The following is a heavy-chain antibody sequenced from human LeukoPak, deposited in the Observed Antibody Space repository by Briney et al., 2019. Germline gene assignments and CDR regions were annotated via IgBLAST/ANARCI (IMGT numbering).Heavy chain of an antibody. CDR1: GFTFSSYT. Sequence: GGALRLSCAAPGFTFSSYTMNWGRQAPGKGLEWVSSIRSSSSYIYYADSVKGRFTISRDNAKNSLYLQMNSLRAEDTAVYYCARDARMTTVTPWGFDYWGQGTPVTVST. D-gene: IGHD4-17*01. J-gene: IGHJ4*02. V-gene: IGHV3-21*01. CDR2: IRSSSSYI. CDR3: ARDARMTTVTPWGFDY.